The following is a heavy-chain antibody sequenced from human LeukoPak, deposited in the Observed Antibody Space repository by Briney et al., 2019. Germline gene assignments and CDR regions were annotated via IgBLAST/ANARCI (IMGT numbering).Heavy chain of an antibody. CDR3: TRDLNSGGSC. V-gene: IGHV3-23*01. Sequence: GGSLRLSCAASGFTFSSYAMSWVRQAPGKGLEWVSAISGSGGSTYYADSVKGRLAISRDNSKNTLYLQMNSLRAEDTAVYYCTRDLNSGGSCWGQGTLVTVSS. J-gene: IGHJ4*02. D-gene: IGHD2-15*01. CDR2: ISGSGGST. CDR1: GFTFSSYA.